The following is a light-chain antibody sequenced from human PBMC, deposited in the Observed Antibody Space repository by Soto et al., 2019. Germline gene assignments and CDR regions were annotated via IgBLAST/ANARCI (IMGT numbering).Light chain of an antibody. V-gene: IGKV3-11*01. Sequence: ESVLTQSPATLSLSPGERATLSCRASPSVSNSLAWYQHKPGQAPRLLIYDASNRATGVPTRFSGSGSGTDFTLTISSLEPEDSATYYCQQRRSSLTFGGGTKVEIK. CDR3: QQRRSSLT. CDR1: PSVSNS. J-gene: IGKJ4*01. CDR2: DAS.